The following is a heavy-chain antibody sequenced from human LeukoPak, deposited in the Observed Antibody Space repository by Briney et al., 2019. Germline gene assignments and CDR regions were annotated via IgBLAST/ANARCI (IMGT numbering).Heavy chain of an antibody. Sequence: GGSLRLSCAASGFTLSSYAMSWVRQALGKGLEWVSAISGSGGSTYYADSVKGRFTISRDNSKNTLYLQMNSLRAEDTAVYYCAKDSDYYDSSGYCDYWGQGTLVTVSS. V-gene: IGHV3-23*01. CDR3: AKDSDYYDSSGYCDY. J-gene: IGHJ4*02. D-gene: IGHD3-22*01. CDR2: ISGSGGST. CDR1: GFTLSSYA.